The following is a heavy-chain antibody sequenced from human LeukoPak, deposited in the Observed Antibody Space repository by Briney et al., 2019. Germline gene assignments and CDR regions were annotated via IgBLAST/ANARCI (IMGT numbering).Heavy chain of an antibody. Sequence: GSLRLSCAASGFIFSNYAMSWIRQPPGKGLEWIGYTYYSGSTNYNPSLKSRATISIDRPKNQFSLKLSSVTAADTAVYYCARGIVGATGIDYWGQGTLVTVSS. J-gene: IGHJ4*02. V-gene: IGHV4-59*13. CDR2: TYYSGST. CDR1: GFIFSNYA. CDR3: ARGIVGATGIDY. D-gene: IGHD1-26*01.